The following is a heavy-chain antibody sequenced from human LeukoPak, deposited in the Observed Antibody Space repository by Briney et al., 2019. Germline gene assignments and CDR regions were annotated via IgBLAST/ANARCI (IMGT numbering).Heavy chain of an antibody. Sequence: EASVKVSCKVSGYTLTELSMHWVRQAPGKGLEWMGGFDPEDGETIYAQKFQGRVTMTEDTSTDTAYMELSSLRSEDTAVYYCATLRVRSGSYPFDYWGQGTLVTVSS. CDR1: GYTLTELS. CDR3: ATLRVRSGSYPFDY. J-gene: IGHJ4*02. CDR2: FDPEDGET. D-gene: IGHD1-26*01. V-gene: IGHV1-24*01.